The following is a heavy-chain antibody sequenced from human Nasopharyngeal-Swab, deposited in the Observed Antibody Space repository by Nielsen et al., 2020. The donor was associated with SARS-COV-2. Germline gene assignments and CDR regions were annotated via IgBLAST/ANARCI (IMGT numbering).Heavy chain of an antibody. CDR1: VVSITSQY. V-gene: IGHV4-59*11. CDR3: AKEGATGWFDP. CDR2: ISHNSGT. J-gene: IGHJ5*02. Sequence: SHTLSLTCTVSVVSITSQYRSWIRQPPGTGLEWIGYISHNSGTSYNPSLKSRVTMFMDTSKNQFSLRLRSVCAADTAVYSCAKEGATGWFDPWGQGTLVTVSS.